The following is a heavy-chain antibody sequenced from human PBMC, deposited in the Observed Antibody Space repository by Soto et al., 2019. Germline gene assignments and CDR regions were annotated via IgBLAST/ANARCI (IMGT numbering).Heavy chain of an antibody. V-gene: IGHV4-34*01. D-gene: IGHD6-25*01. CDR2: INHSGST. CDR3: ARRHMAASEGWFDP. Sequence: SETLSLTCAVYGGSFSGYYWSWIRQPPGKGLEWIGEINHSGSTNYNPSLKSRVTISVDTSKNQFSLNLSSVTAADTAVYYCARRHMAASEGWFDPWGQGTLVTVSS. J-gene: IGHJ5*02. CDR1: GGSFSGYY.